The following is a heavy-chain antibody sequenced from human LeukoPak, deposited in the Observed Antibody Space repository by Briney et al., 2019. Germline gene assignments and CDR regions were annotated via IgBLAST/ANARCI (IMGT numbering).Heavy chain of an antibody. CDR2: ISAYNGNT. CDR1: GYTFTSYG. D-gene: IGHD2-2*01. Sequence: ASVKVSCKTSGYTFTSYGISWVRQAPGQGLQWMGWISAYNGNTNYAQNFQGRVTMTTDTSTSTAYMEVRSLTSDDTAVYDCARGGDLAWGPPAPLDSWGQGTLVTVSS. V-gene: IGHV1-18*01. CDR3: ARGGDLAWGPPAPLDS. J-gene: IGHJ4*02.